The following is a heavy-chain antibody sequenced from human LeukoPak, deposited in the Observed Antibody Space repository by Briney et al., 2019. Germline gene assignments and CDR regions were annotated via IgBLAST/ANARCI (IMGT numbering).Heavy chain of an antibody. CDR3: AREDRLGFNYAYGLDV. CDR1: GFTFSRSW. Sequence: GGSLRLSCAASGFTFSRSWMHWVRQAPGKGLAWVSRITSDGSSTTYADSVKGRFTVSRDNAQNTLYLQMNSLRAEDTAVYYCAREDRLGFNYAYGLDVWGLGTTVTVSS. D-gene: IGHD5-18*01. CDR2: ITSDGSST. V-gene: IGHV3-74*01. J-gene: IGHJ6*02.